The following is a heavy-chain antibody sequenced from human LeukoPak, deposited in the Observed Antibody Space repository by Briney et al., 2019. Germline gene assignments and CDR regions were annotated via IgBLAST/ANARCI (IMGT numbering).Heavy chain of an antibody. CDR2: MYYSGST. Sequence: PSETLSLTCTVSGGSIISSSYYWGWIRQPPGKGLEWIGSMYYSGSTYKNPSLKSRVTISVDTSKNHFSLKLSSVTAADTAVYYRARHAWYGDHQGVYYYYYFYMDVWGKGTTVTVSS. CDR1: GGSIISSSYY. V-gene: IGHV4-39*01. CDR3: ARHAWYGDHQGVYYYYYFYMDV. D-gene: IGHD4-17*01. J-gene: IGHJ6*03.